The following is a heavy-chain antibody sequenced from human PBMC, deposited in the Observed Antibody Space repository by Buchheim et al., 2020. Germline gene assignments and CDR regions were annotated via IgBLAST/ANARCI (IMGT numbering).Heavy chain of an antibody. D-gene: IGHD1-14*01. CDR1: GFTFSSYG. V-gene: IGHV3-30*18. CDR3: AKDTGGMDV. Sequence: QVQVVESGGGVVQPGRSLRLSCAASGFTFSSYGMHWVRQAPGKGLEWVAVISYDGSNKYYADSVKGRFTISRDNSKNTLYLQMNSLRVEDTAVYYCAKDTGGMDVWGQGT. CDR2: ISYDGSNK. J-gene: IGHJ6*02.